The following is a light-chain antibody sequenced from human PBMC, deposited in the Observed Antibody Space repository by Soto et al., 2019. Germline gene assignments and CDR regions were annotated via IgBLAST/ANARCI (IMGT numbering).Light chain of an antibody. Sequence: QSVLTQPASVSGSPGQSVTISCTGTSSDVGTYNYFSWYQHHPGKAPKLILYEVSNRPSGVSNRFSGSKSGSTASLTSSGLQAEDEADYHCTSYTRDTALVFGTGTKVTVL. CDR2: EVS. CDR1: SSDVGTYNY. V-gene: IGLV2-14*01. J-gene: IGLJ1*01. CDR3: TSYTRDTALV.